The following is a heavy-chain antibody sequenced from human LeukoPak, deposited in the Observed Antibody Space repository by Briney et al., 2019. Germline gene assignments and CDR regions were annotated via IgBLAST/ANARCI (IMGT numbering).Heavy chain of an antibody. D-gene: IGHD6-13*01. V-gene: IGHV4-61*02. J-gene: IGHJ6*03. CDR1: GYSISSSYY. CDR3: ARDFAAAGPQPGADYYMDV. CDR2: IYTSGST. Sequence: SETLSLTCAVSGYSISSSYYWSWIRQPAGKGLEWIGRIYTSGSTNYNPSLKSRVTISVDTSKNQFSLKLSSVTAADTAVYYCARDFAAAGPQPGADYYMDVWGKGTTVTVSS.